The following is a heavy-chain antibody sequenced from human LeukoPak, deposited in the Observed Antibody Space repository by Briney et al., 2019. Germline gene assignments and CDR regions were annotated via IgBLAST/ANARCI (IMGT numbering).Heavy chain of an antibody. J-gene: IGHJ4*02. Sequence: GESLKISCKGSGYSFTSYWICWVRQMPGKGLEWMGIIDPGDSDTRYSPSFQGQVTISADKSISTAYLQWSSLKASDTAMYYCARLDGIVGATTQGEFDYWGQGTLVTVSS. CDR3: ARLDGIVGATTQGEFDY. V-gene: IGHV5-51*01. CDR1: GYSFTSYW. CDR2: IDPGDSDT. D-gene: IGHD1-26*01.